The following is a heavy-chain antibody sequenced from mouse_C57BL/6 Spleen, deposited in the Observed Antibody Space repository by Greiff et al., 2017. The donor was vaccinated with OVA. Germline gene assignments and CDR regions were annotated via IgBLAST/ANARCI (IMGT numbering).Heavy chain of an antibody. V-gene: IGHV3-6*01. J-gene: IGHJ2*01. CDR2: ISYDGSN. Sequence: EVKLVESGPGLVKPSQSLSLTCSVTGYSITSGYYWNWIRQFPGNKLEWMGYISYDGSNNYNPSLKNRISITRDTSKNQFFLKLNSVTTEDTATYYCARGGYYGLDYWGQGTTLTVSS. D-gene: IGHD2-1*01. CDR1: GYSITSGYY. CDR3: ARGGYYGLDY.